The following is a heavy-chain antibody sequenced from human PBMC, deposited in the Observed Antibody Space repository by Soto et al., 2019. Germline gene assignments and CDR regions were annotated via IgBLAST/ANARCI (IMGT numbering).Heavy chain of an antibody. CDR2: ISGSGGST. CDR1: GFTFSSYA. J-gene: IGHJ4*02. V-gene: IGHV3-23*01. Sequence: PGGSLRLSCAASGFTFSSYAMSWVRQAPGKGLEWVSAISGSGGSTYYADSVKGRFTISRDNSKNTLYLQMNSLRAEDTAVYYCAEVWGFEDSSSWFPYFDYWGQGTLVTVSS. D-gene: IGHD6-13*01. CDR3: AEVWGFEDSSSWFPYFDY.